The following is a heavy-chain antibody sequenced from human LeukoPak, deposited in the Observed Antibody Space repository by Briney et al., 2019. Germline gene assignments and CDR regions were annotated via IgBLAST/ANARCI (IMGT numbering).Heavy chain of an antibody. J-gene: IGHJ4*02. D-gene: IGHD4-17*01. V-gene: IGHV4-31*03. CDR3: ARYTVTTSFDY. Sequence: PSETLSLTCTVSGGPISSGGYYWSWIRQHPGKGLEWIGYIYYSGSTYYNPSLKSRVTISVDTSKNQFSLKLSSVTAADTAVYYCARYTVTTSFDYWGQGTLVTVSS. CDR1: GGPISSGGYY. CDR2: IYYSGST.